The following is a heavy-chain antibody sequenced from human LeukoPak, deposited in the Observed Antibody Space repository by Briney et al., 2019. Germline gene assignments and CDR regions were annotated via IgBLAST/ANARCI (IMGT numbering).Heavy chain of an antibody. CDR3: ARDPSGYSSSWYYY. Sequence: GASVKVSCKASGYTFTSYGISWVRQAPGQGLEWMGWISAYNGNTNYAQKLQGRVTMTTDTSTSTAYVELRSLRSDDTAVYYCARDPSGYSSSWYYYWGQGTLVTVSS. CDR2: ISAYNGNT. V-gene: IGHV1-18*01. J-gene: IGHJ4*02. D-gene: IGHD6-13*01. CDR1: GYTFTSYG.